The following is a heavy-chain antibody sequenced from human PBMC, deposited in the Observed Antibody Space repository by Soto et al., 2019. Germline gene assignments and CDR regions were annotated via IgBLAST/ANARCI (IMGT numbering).Heavy chain of an antibody. V-gene: IGHV2-5*02. CDR2: IYWDDDK. D-gene: IGHD6-13*01. J-gene: IGHJ4*02. CDR3: AHGIAALDY. CDR1: GFSLSTSGVG. Sequence: QITLKESGPPLVKPTQTLTLTCTFSGFSLSTSGVGVGWIRQPPGKALEWLALIYWDDDKRYTPSLNSRLTLTRDTSKHQVVLTRTNMDPLDTATYYRAHGIAALDYWGPGTLVTVSS.